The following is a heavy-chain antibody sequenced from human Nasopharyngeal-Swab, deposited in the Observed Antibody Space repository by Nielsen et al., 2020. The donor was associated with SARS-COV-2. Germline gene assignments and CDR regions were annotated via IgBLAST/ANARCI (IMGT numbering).Heavy chain of an antibody. CDR2: IKQDGSEK. CDR1: GFTFSYYY. V-gene: IGHV3-7*01. CDR3: ARDGLRFLEWLAHDY. Sequence: GESLKISCAASGFTFSYYYMSGVRQAPGKGLEWVANIKQDGSEKYYVDSVKGRFTISRDNAKNSLYLQMNSLRAEDTAVYYCARDGLRFLEWLAHDYWGQGTLVTVSS. D-gene: IGHD3-3*01. J-gene: IGHJ4*02.